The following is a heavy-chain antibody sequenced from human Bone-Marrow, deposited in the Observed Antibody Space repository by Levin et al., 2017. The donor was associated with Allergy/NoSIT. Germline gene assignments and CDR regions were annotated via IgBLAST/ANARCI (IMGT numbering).Heavy chain of an antibody. CDR3: ARDDIVVVPAATGFHYYYYMDV. CDR2: IYYSGST. V-gene: IGHV4-59*01. D-gene: IGHD2-2*01. CDR1: GGSISSYY. J-gene: IGHJ6*03. Sequence: SQTLSLTCTVSGGSISSYYWSWIRQPPGKGLEWIGYIYYSGSTNYNPSLKSRVTISVDTSKNQFSLKLSSVTAADTAVYYCARDDIVVVPAATGFHYYYYMDVWGKGTTVTVSS.